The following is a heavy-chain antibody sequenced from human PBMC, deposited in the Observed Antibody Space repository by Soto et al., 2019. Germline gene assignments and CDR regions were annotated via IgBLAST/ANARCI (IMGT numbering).Heavy chain of an antibody. Sequence: QVQLVQSGAEVKKPGDSVKVSCKASGYTFTSYYVHWVRQAPGQGLEWTGIIKPSGGSTSYAQKFQGRVTMTRDTSTNTVYMELSSLRSDDTAVYYCASISRSTMGNLGVFDYWGQGTLVTVSS. J-gene: IGHJ4*02. D-gene: IGHD2-2*01. CDR1: GYTFTSYY. CDR2: IKPSGGST. CDR3: ASISRSTMGNLGVFDY. V-gene: IGHV1-46*03.